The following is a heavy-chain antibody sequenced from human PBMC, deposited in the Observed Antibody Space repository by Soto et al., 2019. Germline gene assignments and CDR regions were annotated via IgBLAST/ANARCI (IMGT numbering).Heavy chain of an antibody. J-gene: IGHJ6*02. CDR3: AKASATGKSDGMDV. Sequence: EVQLLESGGGLVQPGGSLRLSCVASGFPFSSYAMSWVRQTPGRGLECVSSISSGSNTYYTDSVRGRFTISRDNSKNSLYLQMSSLRADETAIYYCAKASATGKSDGMDVWGQGTTVSVSS. V-gene: IGHV3-23*01. CDR1: GFPFSSYA. D-gene: IGHD7-27*01. CDR2: ISSGSNT.